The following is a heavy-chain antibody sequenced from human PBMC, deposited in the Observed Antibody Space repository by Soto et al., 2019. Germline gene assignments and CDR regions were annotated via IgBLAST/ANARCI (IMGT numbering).Heavy chain of an antibody. D-gene: IGHD3-10*01. J-gene: IGHJ4*02. CDR2: IIPLFGTA. CDR3: ATELGENPASPFDA. V-gene: IGHV1-69*01. Sequence: QVQLVQSGADVKKPGSSVKVSCQASGVTFSSETLGWVRQAPGQGLEWVGGIIPLFGTASYAQKFQGRVTITADESTSTVYMELSRLRSEETAVYFCATELGENPASPFDAWGQGTLVTVSS. CDR1: GVTFSSET.